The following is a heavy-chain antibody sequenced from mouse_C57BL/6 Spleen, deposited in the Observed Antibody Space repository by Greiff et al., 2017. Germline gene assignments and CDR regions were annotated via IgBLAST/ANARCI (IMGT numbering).Heavy chain of an antibody. CDR1: GYTFTSYW. Sequence: QVQLQQPGAELVKPGASVKMSCKASGYTFTSYWITWVKQRPGQGLEWIGDIYPGSGSTNYNEKFKGKATLTVDTSSSTAYMQLSSLTSEDSAVYYSARSGYNYEGYYDAMDDWGQGTSVTVSS. J-gene: IGHJ4*01. CDR2: IYPGSGST. D-gene: IGHD2-12*01. CDR3: ARSGYNYEGYYDAMDD. V-gene: IGHV1-55*01.